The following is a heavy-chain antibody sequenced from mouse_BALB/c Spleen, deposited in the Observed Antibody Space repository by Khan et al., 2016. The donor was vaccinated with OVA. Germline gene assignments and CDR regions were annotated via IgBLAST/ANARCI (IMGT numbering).Heavy chain of an antibody. Sequence: VQLQQSGPGLVAPSQSLSITCTVSGFSLTSYGVSWVRQPPGKGLEWLGVIWGDGSTNYNSALISRLIISKDNSQSQVFLKLNSLQTDDTASYYCAKFTPDYYAMDYWGQGTSVTVSS. CDR3: AKFTPDYYAMDY. V-gene: IGHV2-3*01. D-gene: IGHD1-1*01. CDR2: IWGDGST. J-gene: IGHJ4*01. CDR1: GFSLTSYG.